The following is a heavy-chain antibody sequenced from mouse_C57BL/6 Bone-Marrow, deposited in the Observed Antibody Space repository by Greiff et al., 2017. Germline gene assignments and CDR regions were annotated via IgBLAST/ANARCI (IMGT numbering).Heavy chain of an antibody. V-gene: IGHV1-53*01. D-gene: IGHD3-3*01. CDR3: ARGGRGGNY. CDR2: INPCNGGT. CDR1: GYTFTSSW. J-gene: IGHJ2*01. Sequence: QVQLQQPGTELVKPGASVKLSCKASGYTFTSSWMPWVKQRPGQGLEWIGNINPCNGGTNYNEQFKSKATLTVAKSSSTAYMHLSSLTSEDSAVYGCARGGRGGNYWGQGTTLTVSS.